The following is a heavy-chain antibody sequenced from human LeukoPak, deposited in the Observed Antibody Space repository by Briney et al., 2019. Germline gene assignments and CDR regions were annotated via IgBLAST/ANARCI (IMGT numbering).Heavy chain of an antibody. J-gene: IGHJ4*02. D-gene: IGHD4-17*01. CDR1: GFTFSSYA. V-gene: IGHV3-23*01. Sequence: SGGSLRLSCAASGFTFSSYAMSWVRQAPGKGLEWVSAISGSGGSTYYADSVKGRFTISRDNSKNTLYLRMNSLRAEDTAVYYCAKTPLYGDYVSYFDYWGQGTLVTVSS. CDR3: AKTPLYGDYVSYFDY. CDR2: ISGSGGST.